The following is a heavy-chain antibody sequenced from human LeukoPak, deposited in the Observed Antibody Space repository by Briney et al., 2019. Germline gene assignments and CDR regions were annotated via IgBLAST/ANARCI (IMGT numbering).Heavy chain of an antibody. CDR1: GFTFSSYS. J-gene: IGHJ3*02. V-gene: IGHV3-21*01. Sequence: PGGSLRLSCAASGFTFSSYSMNWVRQAPGKGLEWVSSISSSSSYIYYADSVKGRFTISRDNAKNSLYLQMNSLRAEDTAVYYCARDRIVVVPAAYMDDASDIWGQGTMVTVSS. D-gene: IGHD2-2*01. CDR3: ARDRIVVVPAAYMDDASDI. CDR2: ISSSSSYI.